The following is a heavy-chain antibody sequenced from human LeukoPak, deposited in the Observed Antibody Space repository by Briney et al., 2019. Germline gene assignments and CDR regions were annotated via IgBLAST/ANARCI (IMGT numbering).Heavy chain of an antibody. D-gene: IGHD3-3*01. Sequence: GGSLRLSCAASGFTFSNAWMTWVRQAPGKGLEGVGRIKSKTDDGTTDYAAPVKGRFTISRDDSKNTLYPQMNSLKTEDTAVYYCPGPDFSYIWGQGTMVTVSS. V-gene: IGHV3-15*01. CDR2: IKSKTDDGTT. CDR3: PGPDFSYI. J-gene: IGHJ3*02. CDR1: GFTFSNAW.